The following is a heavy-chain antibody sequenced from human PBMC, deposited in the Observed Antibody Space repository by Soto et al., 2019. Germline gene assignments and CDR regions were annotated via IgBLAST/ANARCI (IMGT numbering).Heavy chain of an antibody. D-gene: IGHD6-13*01. Sequence: GGSLRLSCAASGFTFDDYAMHWVRQAPGKGLEWVASISWNSGSIGYADSVKGRFTISRDNAKNSLSLQMNSLRPEDTALYYCVKGKWYNINGYLGYWGAGNLVTVSS. CDR1: GFTFDDYA. CDR3: VKGKWYNINGYLGY. CDR2: ISWNSGSI. J-gene: IGHJ4*02. V-gene: IGHV3-9*01.